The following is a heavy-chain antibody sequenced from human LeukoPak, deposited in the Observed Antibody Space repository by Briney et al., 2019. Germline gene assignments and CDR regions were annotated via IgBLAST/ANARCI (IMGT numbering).Heavy chain of an antibody. J-gene: IGHJ3*02. CDR1: GGSISSSTYY. CDR3: ARLPAATDI. V-gene: IGHV4-39*01. CDR2: IYYSGST. Sequence: SETLSLTCTVSGGSISSSTYYWGWIRQPPGKGLEWIASIYYSGSTYYNPSLKSRVTISVDTSRNQFSLKVSSVTAADTAVYYCARLPAATDIWGQGTMVTVSS.